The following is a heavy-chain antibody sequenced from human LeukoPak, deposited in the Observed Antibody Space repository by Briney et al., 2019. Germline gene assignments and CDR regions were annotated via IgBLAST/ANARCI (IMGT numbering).Heavy chain of an antibody. Sequence: SETLSLTCTVSGGSISSGSYYWSWIRQPAGKGLEWIGRIYTSGSTNYNPSLKSRVTISVDTSKNQFSLKLSSVTAADTAVYYCARGPMVRGVNSIDYWGQGTLVTVSS. V-gene: IGHV4-61*02. CDR2: IYTSGST. D-gene: IGHD3-10*01. CDR1: GGSISSGSYY. CDR3: ARGPMVRGVNSIDY. J-gene: IGHJ4*02.